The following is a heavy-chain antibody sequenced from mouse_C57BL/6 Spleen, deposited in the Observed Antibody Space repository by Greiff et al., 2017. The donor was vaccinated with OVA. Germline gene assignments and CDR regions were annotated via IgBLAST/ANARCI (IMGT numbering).Heavy chain of an antibody. CDR2: INPYNGDT. J-gene: IGHJ1*03. CDR3: ARSGDYYGSSFYWYFDV. Sequence: VQLQQSGPELVKPGDSVKISCKASGYSFTGYFMNWVMQSHGKSLEWIGRINPYNGDTFYNQKFKGKATLTVDKSSSTAHMELRSLTSEDSAVYYCARSGDYYGSSFYWYFDVWGTGTTVTVSS. D-gene: IGHD1-1*01. CDR1: GYSFTGYF. V-gene: IGHV1-20*01.